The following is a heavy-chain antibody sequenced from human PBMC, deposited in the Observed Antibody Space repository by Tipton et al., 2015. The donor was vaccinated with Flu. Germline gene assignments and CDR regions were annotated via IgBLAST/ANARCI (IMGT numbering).Heavy chain of an antibody. Sequence: TLSLTCAVSGYSIRSSNYYWGWIRQPPGKGLEWIGNIFHNGNPYRNPSLKSRVTISIDTSKNQFSLKLSSVTAADTAVYYCARRDYSNYVSEPKNWFGPWGQGALVTVSS. CDR2: IFHNGNP. CDR3: ARRDYSNYVSEPKNWFGP. V-gene: IGHV4-38-2*01. J-gene: IGHJ5*02. D-gene: IGHD4-11*01. CDR1: GYSIRSSNYY.